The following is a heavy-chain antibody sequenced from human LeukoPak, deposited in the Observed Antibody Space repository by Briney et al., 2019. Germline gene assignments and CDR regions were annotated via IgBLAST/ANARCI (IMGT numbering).Heavy chain of an antibody. D-gene: IGHD6-19*01. J-gene: IGHJ6*03. Sequence: GASVKVSCKASGHTFTSYGISWVRQAPGQGLEWMGWISAYNGNTNYAQKLQGRVTMTTDTSTSTAYMELRSLRSDDTAVYYCARVVSSGWYLGPYYYYYMDVWGKGTTVTVSS. CDR2: ISAYNGNT. CDR1: GHTFTSYG. V-gene: IGHV1-18*01. CDR3: ARVVSSGWYLGPYYYYYMDV.